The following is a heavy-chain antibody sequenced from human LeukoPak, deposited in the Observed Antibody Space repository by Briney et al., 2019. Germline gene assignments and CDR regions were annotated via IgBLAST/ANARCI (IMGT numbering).Heavy chain of an antibody. CDR3: AELGITMIGGV. V-gene: IGHV3-9*01. D-gene: IGHD3-10*02. J-gene: IGHJ6*04. CDR1: GFTFDDYA. CDR2: INWNSGSI. Sequence: PGRSLRLSCAAPGFTFDDYAMHWGRQAPGKGLEWVSGINWNSGSIGYADSVKGRFTISRDNAKNSLYLQMNSLRAEDTAVYYCAELGITMIGGVWGKGTTVTISS.